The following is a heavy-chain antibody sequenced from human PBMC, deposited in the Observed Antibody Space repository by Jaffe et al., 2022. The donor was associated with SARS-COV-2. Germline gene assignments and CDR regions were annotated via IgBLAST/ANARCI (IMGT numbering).Heavy chain of an antibody. Sequence: QVQLQESGPGLVKPSQTLSLTCTVSGGSISSGNYYWSWIRQPAGKGLEWIGRMYTSGTTNYNPSLKGRATISRDTSKNEFSLNLSSVTAADTAIYYCARVDYGAPGRYFDYWGQGILVTVSS. CDR3: ARVDYGAPGRYFDY. D-gene: IGHD4-17*01. J-gene: IGHJ4*02. CDR2: MYTSGTT. CDR1: GGSISSGNYY. V-gene: IGHV4-61*02.